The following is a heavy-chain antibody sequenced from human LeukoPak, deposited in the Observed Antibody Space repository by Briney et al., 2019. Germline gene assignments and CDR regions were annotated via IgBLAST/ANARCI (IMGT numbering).Heavy chain of an antibody. Sequence: PSETLSLTCTVSGGSISSSSYYWGWIRQPPGKGLEWIGSIYYSGSTYYNPSLNSRVTISVDTSKNQLSLKLSSVTAADTAVYYCASRYEHYYDSSGYHYWGQGTLVTVSS. J-gene: IGHJ4*02. D-gene: IGHD3-22*01. CDR3: ASRYEHYYDSSGYHY. CDR2: IYYSGST. V-gene: IGHV4-39*07. CDR1: GGSISSSSYY.